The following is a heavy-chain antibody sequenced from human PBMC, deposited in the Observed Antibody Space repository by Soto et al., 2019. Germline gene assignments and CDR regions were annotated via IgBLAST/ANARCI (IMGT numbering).Heavy chain of an antibody. D-gene: IGHD6-13*01. CDR2: ISYDGSNK. J-gene: IGHJ6*02. CDR3: AKDLSEAAAGTGYYYGMDV. Sequence: GGSLRLSCAASGFTFSSYGMHWVRQAPGKGLEWVAVISYDGSNKYYADSVKGRFTISRDNSKNTLYLQMNSLRAEDTAVYYCAKDLSEAAAGTGYYYGMDVWGQGTTVTVSS. V-gene: IGHV3-30*18. CDR1: GFTFSSYG.